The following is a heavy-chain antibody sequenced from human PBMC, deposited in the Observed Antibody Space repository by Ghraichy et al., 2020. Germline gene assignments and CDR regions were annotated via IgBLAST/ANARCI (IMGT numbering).Heavy chain of an antibody. V-gene: IGHV4-34*01. CDR3: ARGLWDSSGYYYYYGMDV. CDR1: GGSFSGYY. D-gene: IGHD3-22*01. Sequence: ETLSLTCAVYGGSFSGYYWSWIRQPPGKGLEWIGEINHSGSTNYNPSLKSRVTISVDTSKNQFSLKLSSVTAADTAVYYCARGLWDSSGYYYYYGMDVWGQGTTVTVSS. J-gene: IGHJ6*02. CDR2: INHSGST.